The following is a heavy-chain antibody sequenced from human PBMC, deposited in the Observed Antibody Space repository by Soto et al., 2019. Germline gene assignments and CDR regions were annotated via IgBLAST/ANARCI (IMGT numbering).Heavy chain of an antibody. Sequence: ASVKVSCKASGYTFTSYGISWVRQAPGQGLEWMGWISAYNGNTNYAQKLQGRVTMTTDTSTSTAYMELRSLRSDDTAAYYCARDPPSGNIGATLSLDYWGQGTMGTVSS. CDR3: ARDPPSGNIGATLSLDY. CDR2: ISAYNGNT. J-gene: IGHJ4*02. D-gene: IGHD5-12*01. V-gene: IGHV1-18*01. CDR1: GYTFTSYG.